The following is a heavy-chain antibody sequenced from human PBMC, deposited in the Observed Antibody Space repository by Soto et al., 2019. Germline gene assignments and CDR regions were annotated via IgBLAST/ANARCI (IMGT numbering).Heavy chain of an antibody. CDR1: GHIFTDHC. Sequence: GESLKISCKGSGHIFTDHCIVWVRQMAGKGLEWVGIICPGYSNIIYSPSVQGQVSLQLNSVTPEDTAIYFCARGRGSGWNYYGMDVWGQGTTVTVSS. J-gene: IGHJ6*02. CDR2: ICPGYSNI. D-gene: IGHD6-19*01. CDR3: GMDV. V-gene: IGHV5-51*01.